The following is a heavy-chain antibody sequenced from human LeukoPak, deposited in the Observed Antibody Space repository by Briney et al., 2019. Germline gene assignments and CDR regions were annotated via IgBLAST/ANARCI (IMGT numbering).Heavy chain of an antibody. CDR2: FDPEDGET. CDR1: GYTLTELS. J-gene: IGHJ1*01. V-gene: IGHV1-24*01. CDR3: ATEVVGSGSYHGNFQH. D-gene: IGHD1-26*01. Sequence: GASVKVSCKVSGYTLTELSMHWARQAPGKGLEWMGGFDPEDGETIYAQKFQGRVTMTEDTSTDTAYMELRSLRSEDTAVYYCATEVVGSGSYHGNFQHWGQGTLVTVSS.